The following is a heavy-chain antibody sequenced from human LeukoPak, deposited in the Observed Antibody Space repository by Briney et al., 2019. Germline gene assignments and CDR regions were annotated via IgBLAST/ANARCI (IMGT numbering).Heavy chain of an antibody. Sequence: ASVKVSCKAAGYTFTGYYMHWVRQAPGQGLEWMGWINPNNGGTTYAQKFQGRVTMTRDTSISTVYMELSSLRSEDAAVYYCARDLKFGELLYSFDRWGQGTLVTVPS. CDR2: INPNNGGT. CDR1: GYTFTGYY. CDR3: ARDLKFGELLYSFDR. J-gene: IGHJ4*01. V-gene: IGHV1-2*02. D-gene: IGHD3-10*01.